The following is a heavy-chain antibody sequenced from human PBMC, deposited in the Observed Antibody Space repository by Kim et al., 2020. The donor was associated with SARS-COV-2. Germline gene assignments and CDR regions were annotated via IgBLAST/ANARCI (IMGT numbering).Heavy chain of an antibody. CDR1: GGSISSSSYY. CDR2: IYYSGST. CDR3: ASDIVVVPAAIRDY. J-gene: IGHJ4*02. V-gene: IGHV4-39*01. D-gene: IGHD2-2*01. Sequence: SETLSLTCTVSGGSISSSSYYWGWIRQPPGKGLEWIGSIYYSGSTYYNPSLKSRVTISVDTSKNQFSLKLSSVTAADTAVYYCASDIVVVPAAIRDYWGQGTLVTVSS.